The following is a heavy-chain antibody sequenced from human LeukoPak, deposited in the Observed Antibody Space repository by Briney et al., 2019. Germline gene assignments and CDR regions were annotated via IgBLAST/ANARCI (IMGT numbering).Heavy chain of an antibody. CDR3: AKDGWQQLLRFYYYYVDV. V-gene: IGHV3-30*18. CDR2: ISYDGSSK. Sequence: GGSLRLSCAASGFTFSNYGMHWVRQAPGKGLEGVGVISYDGSSKYYGDSLKGRLTISRDNSKNTLYLQMNSLRAEDTAVYYCAKDGWQQLLRFYYYYVDVWGKGTTVTVSS. J-gene: IGHJ6*03. D-gene: IGHD2-15*01. CDR1: GFTFSNYG.